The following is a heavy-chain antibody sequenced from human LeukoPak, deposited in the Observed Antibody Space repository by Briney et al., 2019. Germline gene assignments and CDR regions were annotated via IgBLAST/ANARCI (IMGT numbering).Heavy chain of an antibody. Sequence: GGSLRLSCAASGFTFSPYSMNWVRQAPGKGLEWVSYITGSSSTIYYADSVKGRFSISRDNAKNSLYLEMNSLRAEDTAVYYCARSDKGPFDHWGQGTLVTVSS. CDR2: ITGSSSTI. CDR1: GFTFSPYS. CDR3: ARSDKGPFDH. V-gene: IGHV3-48*01. D-gene: IGHD3-9*01. J-gene: IGHJ4*02.